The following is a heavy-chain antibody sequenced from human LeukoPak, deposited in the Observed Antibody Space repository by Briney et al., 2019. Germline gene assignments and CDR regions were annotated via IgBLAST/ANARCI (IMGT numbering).Heavy chain of an antibody. J-gene: IGHJ3*02. CDR3: ARETRGTAGAFDI. CDR2: IYYSGST. D-gene: IGHD1-26*01. CDR1: GGSISSSYYY. Sequence: SETLSLTCTVSGGSISSSYYYWGWIRQPPGRGLEWIGSIYYSGSTSYNPSLKSRVTISVDTSKNQFSLKLSSVTAADMAVYYCARETRGTAGAFDIWGQGTMVTVSS. V-gene: IGHV4-39*07.